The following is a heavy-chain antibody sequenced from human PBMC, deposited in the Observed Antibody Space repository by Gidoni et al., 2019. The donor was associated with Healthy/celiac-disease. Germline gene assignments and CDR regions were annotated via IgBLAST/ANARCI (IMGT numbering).Heavy chain of an antibody. CDR1: GFPFSDYY. J-gene: IGHJ6*02. D-gene: IGHD2-2*02. Sequence: QVQLVESGGGLVKPGGSLRLSCAASGFPFSDYYLRWIRQAPGKGLEWVSYISSSSSYTNYADSVKGRFTISRDNAKNSLYLQMNSLRAEDTAVYYCARDYCSSTSCYSYYYGMDVWGQGTTVTVSS. V-gene: IGHV3-11*06. CDR3: ARDYCSSTSCYSYYYGMDV. CDR2: ISSSSSYT.